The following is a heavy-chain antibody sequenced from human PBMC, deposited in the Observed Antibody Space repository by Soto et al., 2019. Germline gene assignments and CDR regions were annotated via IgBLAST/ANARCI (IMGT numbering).Heavy chain of an antibody. V-gene: IGHV4-30-4*01. CDR2: IYYSGST. D-gene: IGHD2-15*01. J-gene: IGHJ4*02. Sequence: ASETLSLTCTVSGGSISSGDYYWSWIRQPPGKGLEWIGYIYYSGSTYYNPSLKSRVTISVDTSKNQFSLKLSSVTAADTAVYYCARETCSGDSCPIGLQSGYIWSQGTLVTVSS. CDR1: GGSISSGDYY. CDR3: ARETCSGDSCPIGLQSGYI.